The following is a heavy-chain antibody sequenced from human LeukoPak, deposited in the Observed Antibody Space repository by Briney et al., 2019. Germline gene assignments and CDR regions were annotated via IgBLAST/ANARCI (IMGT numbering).Heavy chain of an antibody. Sequence: GASVKVSCKASGYTFTSYDINWVRQATGQGLEWMGWMNPNSGNTGYAQKFQGRVTMTRNTSISAAYMELSSLRSEDTAVYYCARGLAGAVAGTSRNHYYYYYMDVWGKGTTVTVSS. CDR3: ARGLAGAVAGTSRNHYYYYYMDV. CDR1: GYTFTSYD. V-gene: IGHV1-8*01. D-gene: IGHD6-19*01. J-gene: IGHJ6*03. CDR2: MNPNSGNT.